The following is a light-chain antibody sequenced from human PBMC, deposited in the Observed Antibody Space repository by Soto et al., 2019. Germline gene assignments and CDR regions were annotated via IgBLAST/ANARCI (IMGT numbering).Light chain of an antibody. J-gene: IGKJ4*01. CDR1: QSVINNY. V-gene: IGKV3-20*01. CDR3: QQYASSPVT. Sequence: ETVLTQSPGTLSLSPGDRASLSCSSSQSVINNYLAWHQQRPGQAPRLLIFGASNRATGVPDRFTGSASGTDFTLTISRLQPEDFALYFCQQYASSPVTFGGGTKVDI. CDR2: GAS.